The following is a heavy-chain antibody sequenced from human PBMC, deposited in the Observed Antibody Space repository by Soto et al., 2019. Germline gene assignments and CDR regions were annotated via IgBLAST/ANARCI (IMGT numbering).Heavy chain of an antibody. CDR2: IWYDGSNK. Sequence: QVQLVESGGGVVQPGGSLRLSCTTSGFTFNTYGMYWVRQAPGKGLEWVAIIWYDGSNKYYGDSVKGRFTISTDNSKNTLYLQMNSLRAEDTALYYCARGDCTGAYCYSWPFNYGVDVWGQGTTVTVSS. CDR3: ARGDCTGAYCYSWPFNYGVDV. V-gene: IGHV3-33*08. D-gene: IGHD2-15*01. J-gene: IGHJ6*02. CDR1: GFTFNTYG.